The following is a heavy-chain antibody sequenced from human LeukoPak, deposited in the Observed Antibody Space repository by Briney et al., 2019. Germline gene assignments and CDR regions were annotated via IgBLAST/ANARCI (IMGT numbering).Heavy chain of an antibody. CDR3: ARLNSGWGFDY. J-gene: IGHJ4*02. Sequence: GGSLRLSCAASGFTFSSYSMNWVRQAPGKGLEWVSSISSSRSYIYYADSVKGRFTISRDNAKNSLYLQMNSLRAEDTAVYYCARLNSGWGFDYWGQGTLVTVSS. V-gene: IGHV3-21*01. CDR2: ISSSRSYI. CDR1: GFTFSSYS. D-gene: IGHD6-19*01.